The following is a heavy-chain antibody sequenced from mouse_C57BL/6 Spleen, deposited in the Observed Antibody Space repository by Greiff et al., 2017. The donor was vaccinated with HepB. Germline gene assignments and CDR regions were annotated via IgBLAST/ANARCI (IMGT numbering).Heavy chain of an antibody. CDR3: AREDGDY. CDR1: GYTFTDYY. Sequence: VQLQESGAELVRPGASVKLSCKASGYTFTDYYINWVKQRPGQGLEWIARIYPGSGNTYYNEKFKGKATLTAEKSSSTAYMQLSSLTSEDSAVYFCAREDGDYWGQGTSVTVSS. J-gene: IGHJ4*01. V-gene: IGHV1-76*01. D-gene: IGHD2-3*01. CDR2: IYPGSGNT.